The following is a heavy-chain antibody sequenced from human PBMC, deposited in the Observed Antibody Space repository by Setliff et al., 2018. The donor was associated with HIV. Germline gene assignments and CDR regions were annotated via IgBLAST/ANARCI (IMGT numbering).Heavy chain of an antibody. CDR2: IYPGVYPGDSNP. Sequence: ASVKISCQASGYSFTTYWIGWVRQMPGKGLEWMGIIYPGVYPGDSNPRYSPSFQGQVTISADRSSSTAYLQWSSMKASDTAMYYCVRPKYSSSFYAFDIWGQGTMVTVSS. V-gene: IGHV5-51*01. D-gene: IGHD6-13*01. CDR1: GYSFTTYW. CDR3: VRPKYSSSFYAFDI. J-gene: IGHJ3*02.